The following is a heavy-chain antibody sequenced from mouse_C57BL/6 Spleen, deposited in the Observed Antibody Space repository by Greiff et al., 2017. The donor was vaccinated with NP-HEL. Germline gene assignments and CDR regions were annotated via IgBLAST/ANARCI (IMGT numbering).Heavy chain of an antibody. D-gene: IGHD1-1*01. CDR2: IHPSDSDT. J-gene: IGHJ3*01. CDR1: GYTFTSYW. V-gene: IGHV1-74*01. Sequence: QVQLKQPGAELVKPGASVKVSCKASGYTFTSYWMHWVKQRPGQGLEWIGRIHPSDSDTNYNQKFKGKATVTVDKSSSTAYMQLSSLTSEDSAVYYCALTVPQFAYWGQGTLVTVSA. CDR3: ALTVPQFAY.